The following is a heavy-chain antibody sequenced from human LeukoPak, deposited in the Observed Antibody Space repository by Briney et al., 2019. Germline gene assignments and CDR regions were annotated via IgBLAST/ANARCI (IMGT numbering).Heavy chain of an antibody. CDR1: GFTSSSYA. Sequence: GGSLRLSCAASGFTSSSYAMGWVRQAPGKGLEWVSGISGNGDSTYYADAVKGRFTISRDKSMKTLYVQMNSLRVEDTAVYYCAKGLQHTIFGVDVCGQGTSVIVSS. V-gene: IGHV3-23*01. J-gene: IGHJ6*02. CDR2: ISGNGDST. D-gene: IGHD3-3*01. CDR3: AKGLQHTIFGVDV.